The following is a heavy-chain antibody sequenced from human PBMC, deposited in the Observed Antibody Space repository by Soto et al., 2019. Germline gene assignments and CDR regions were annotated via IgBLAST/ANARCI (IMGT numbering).Heavy chain of an antibody. CDR3: ATKMSGATFDY. J-gene: IGHJ4*02. CDR1: GFTFSSYG. CDR2: ISYDGSNK. Sequence: HPGGSLRLSCAASGFTFSSYGMHWVRQAPGKGLEWVAVISYDGSNKYYADSVKGRFTISRDNSKNTLYLQMNSLRAEDTAVYYCATKMSGATFDYWGREPWSPSPQ. V-gene: IGHV3-30*03. D-gene: IGHD3-3*01.